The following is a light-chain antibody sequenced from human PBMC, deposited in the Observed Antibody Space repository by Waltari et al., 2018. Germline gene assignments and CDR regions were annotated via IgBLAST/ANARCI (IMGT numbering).Light chain of an antibody. Sequence: QSALTQPASVSGSPGQSLTISCTGTSSDVWNFNLVSWYQQHPGKVPKLIIYEVSKRPSGVSNHFSGSKSGNTASLTISGLRAEDEADYYCCSYAGSRTYVFGTGTKVTVL. CDR2: EVS. V-gene: IGLV2-23*02. J-gene: IGLJ1*01. CDR1: SSDVWNFNL. CDR3: CSYAGSRTYV.